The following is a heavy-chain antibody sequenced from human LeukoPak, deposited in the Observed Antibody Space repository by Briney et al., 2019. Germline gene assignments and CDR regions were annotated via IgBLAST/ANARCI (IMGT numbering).Heavy chain of an antibody. J-gene: IGHJ5*02. CDR3: ARYHAGSDRAPLEWFDP. CDR1: GFTFSSYA. D-gene: IGHD1-14*01. Sequence: PGGSLRLSCAASGFTFSSYAMHWVRQAPGKGLEWVAVVSYDGSNKYYAESVKGRFTISRDNSKNTLYLQMNSLRAEDTAVYYCARYHAGSDRAPLEWFDPWGQGTLVTVSS. V-gene: IGHV3-30-3*01. CDR2: VSYDGSNK.